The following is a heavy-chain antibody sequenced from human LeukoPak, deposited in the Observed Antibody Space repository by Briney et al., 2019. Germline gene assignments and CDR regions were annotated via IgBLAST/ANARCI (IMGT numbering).Heavy chain of an antibody. CDR1: GFTFSSFG. J-gene: IGHJ4*02. V-gene: IGHV3-30*02. CDR2: VHYDESAH. Sequence: PGGSLRLSCATSGFTFSSFGMHWVRQAPGKGLEWVAFVHYDESAHYYADSVRGRFTISRDNSKNTLWLQVNSLRVEDTAVYYCAKDWGVSGRGHGYLDHWGQGIQVTVSS. D-gene: IGHD3-16*01. CDR3: AKDWGVSGRGHGYLDH.